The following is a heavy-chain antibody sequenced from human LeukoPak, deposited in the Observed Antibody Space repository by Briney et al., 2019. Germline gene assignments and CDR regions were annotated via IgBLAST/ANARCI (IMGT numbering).Heavy chain of an antibody. D-gene: IGHD3-22*01. Sequence: PGGSLRLSCAASGFTFSSYAMSWVRQAPGKGLEWVSAISGSGGSTYYADSVKGRFTISRDNSKNTLYLQMNSLRAEDTAVYYCARVRGVVITAMIFDYWGQGTLVTVS. J-gene: IGHJ4*02. V-gene: IGHV3-23*01. CDR1: GFTFSSYA. CDR3: ARVRGVVITAMIFDY. CDR2: ISGSGGST.